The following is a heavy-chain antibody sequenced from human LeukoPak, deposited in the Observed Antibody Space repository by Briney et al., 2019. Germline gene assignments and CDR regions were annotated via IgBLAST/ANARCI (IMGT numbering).Heavy chain of an antibody. CDR1: GFTFSSYG. CDR2: ISYDGSNK. D-gene: IGHD3-22*01. V-gene: IGHV3-30*18. J-gene: IGHJ4*02. CDR3: AKDRRLAYYGSSGFDY. Sequence: PGRSLRLSCAASGFTFSSYGMHWVRQAPGKGLEWVAVISYDGSNKYYADSVKGRFTISRDNSKNTLYLQMNSLRAEDTAVYYCAKDRRLAYYGSSGFDYWGQGTLVTVSS.